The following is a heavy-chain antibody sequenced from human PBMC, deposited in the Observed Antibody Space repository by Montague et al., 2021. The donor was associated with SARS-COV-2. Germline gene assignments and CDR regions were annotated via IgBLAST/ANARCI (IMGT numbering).Heavy chain of an antibody. V-gene: IGHV3-53*04. CDR3: ARDSGYSEMGVSGA. Sequence: SLRLSCAASGFIVSTNYMSWVRQVPGKGLEWVSVIYSNGNSYYADSVKGRFTMSRHDSENTVYLQMNSLRPEDTAVYYCARDSGYSEMGVSGAWGQGILVTVSS. CDR1: GFIVSTNY. CDR2: IYSNGNS. D-gene: IGHD5-18*01. J-gene: IGHJ5*01.